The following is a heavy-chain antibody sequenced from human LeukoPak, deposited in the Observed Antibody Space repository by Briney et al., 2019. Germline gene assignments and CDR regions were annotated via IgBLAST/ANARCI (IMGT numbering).Heavy chain of an antibody. CDR1: GYTFTSYD. Sequence: ASVKVSCKASGYTFTSYDINWVRQATGQGLEWMGWMNPNSGNTGYAQKFQGRVTMTRNTSISTAYMELSSLRSEDTAVYYCATGGDMVRGVISRRPPRVDYRGQGTLVTVSS. D-gene: IGHD3-10*01. V-gene: IGHV1-8*01. J-gene: IGHJ4*02. CDR2: MNPNSGNT. CDR3: ATGGDMVRGVISRRPPRVDY.